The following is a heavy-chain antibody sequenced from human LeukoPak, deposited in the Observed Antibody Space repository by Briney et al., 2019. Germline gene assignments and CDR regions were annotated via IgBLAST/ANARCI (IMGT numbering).Heavy chain of an antibody. CDR1: GFTFSSYA. CDR2: ISGSGGST. J-gene: IGHJ4*02. Sequence: TGRSLRLSCAASGFTFSSYAMSWVRQAPGKGLEWVSAISGSGGSTYYADSVKGRFTISRDNAKNSLYLQMNSLRAEDTAVYYCAGGSDFDYWGQGTLVTVSS. V-gene: IGHV3-23*01. CDR3: AGGSDFDY.